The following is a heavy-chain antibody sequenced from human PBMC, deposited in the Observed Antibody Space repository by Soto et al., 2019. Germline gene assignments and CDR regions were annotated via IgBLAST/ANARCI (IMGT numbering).Heavy chain of an antibody. CDR1: GGSISSSSYY. CDR2: IYYSGST. J-gene: IGHJ3*02. Sequence: QLQLQESGPGLVKPSETLSLTCTVSGGSISSSSYYWGWIRQPPGKGLEWIGSIYYSGSTYYNPSLKSRVTISVATSKNQFSLKLSSVTAADTAVYYCERSAYWRVAFDIWGQGTMVTVSA. CDR3: ERSAYWRVAFDI. V-gene: IGHV4-39*01. D-gene: IGHD2-8*02.